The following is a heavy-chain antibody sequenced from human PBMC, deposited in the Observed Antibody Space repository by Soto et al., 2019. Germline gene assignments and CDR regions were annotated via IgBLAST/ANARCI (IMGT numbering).Heavy chain of an antibody. D-gene: IGHD1-20*01. CDR2: ISWNSGNI. V-gene: IGHV3-9*01. J-gene: IGHJ2*01. Sequence: EKGMEWVSGISWNSGNIHYADSVKGRFTISRDNTRNSLYLQMNSLKPEDTAFFFFQAEDGIRDTVPVSAFLLNRSSDL. CDR3: QAEDGIRDTVPVSAFLLNRSSDL.